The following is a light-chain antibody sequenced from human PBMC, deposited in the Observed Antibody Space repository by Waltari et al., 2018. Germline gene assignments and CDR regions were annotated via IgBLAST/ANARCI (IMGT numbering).Light chain of an antibody. CDR1: RNDVGGYNY. CDR3: CSYVGSNTYWV. V-gene: IGLV2-11*01. J-gene: IGLJ3*02. CDR2: DIN. Sequence: QSALTQPRSVSGSPGQSVTISCTGTRNDVGGYNYVSWYQQHPDKAPKLIIYDINKRPSGVPDRCSGSKSGNTASLTISGLQAEDEADYYCCSYVGSNTYWVFGGGTKLTVL.